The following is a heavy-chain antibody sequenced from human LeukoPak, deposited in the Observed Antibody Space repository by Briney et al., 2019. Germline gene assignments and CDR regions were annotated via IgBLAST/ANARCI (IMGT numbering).Heavy chain of an antibody. D-gene: IGHD6-13*01. J-gene: IGHJ4*02. CDR1: GFTFTNSA. Sequence: TSVKVSCKASGFTFTNSAMQWVRQARGQRLEWIGWIVVGSGNTNYAQKFQERVTITTDMSTSTAYMELSSLRSEDTAVYYCAAAPQSSSSWYDFDYWGQGTLVTVSS. V-gene: IGHV1-58*02. CDR3: AAAPQSSSSWYDFDY. CDR2: IVVGSGNT.